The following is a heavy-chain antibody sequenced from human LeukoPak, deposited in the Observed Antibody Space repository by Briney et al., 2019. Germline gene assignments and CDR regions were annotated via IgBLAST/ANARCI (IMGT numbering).Heavy chain of an antibody. CDR3: VRAACSTSCHHDY. J-gene: IGHJ4*02. D-gene: IGHD2-2*01. CDR2: IYHSGIT. Sequence: SETLSHTCEVSGYSISSGYYWGWIRQPPGKGLEWIGSIYHSGITYYNPSLKSRVTISVDTSKNQFSLKLTSVTAADTAVYYSVRAACSTSCHHDYWGQGTLVTVSS. CDR1: GYSISSGYY. V-gene: IGHV4-38-2*01.